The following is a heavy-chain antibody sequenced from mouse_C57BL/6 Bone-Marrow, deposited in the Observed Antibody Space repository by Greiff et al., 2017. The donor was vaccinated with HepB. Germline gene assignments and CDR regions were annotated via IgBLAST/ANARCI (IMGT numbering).Heavy chain of an antibody. D-gene: IGHD4-1*02. CDR1: GYTFTSYG. J-gene: IGHJ4*01. CDR2: IYPRSGNT. CDR3: ARSPTGVLYAMDY. V-gene: IGHV1-81*01. Sequence: VKLQESGAELARPGASVKLSCKASGYTFTSYGISWVKQRTGQGLEWIGEIYPRSGNTYYNEKFKGKATLTADKSSSTAYMELRSLTSEDSAVYFCARSPTGVLYAMDYWGQGTSVTVSS.